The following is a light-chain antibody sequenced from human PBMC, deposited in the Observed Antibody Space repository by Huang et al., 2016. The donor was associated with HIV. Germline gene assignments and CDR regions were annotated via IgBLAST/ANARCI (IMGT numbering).Light chain of an antibody. V-gene: IGKV3-15*01. J-gene: IGKJ2*02. CDR1: RSIRGN. CDR2: GVS. CDR3: QQYNSGCT. Sequence: EIVMTQSPATLSVSPGQGVTLSCRASRSIRGNLTLFQLKVGQSPRLLSYGVSTRATGVPARFSGSGSGTDFTLTITSLQFENFATYYCQQYNSGCTFGQGTKLDIK.